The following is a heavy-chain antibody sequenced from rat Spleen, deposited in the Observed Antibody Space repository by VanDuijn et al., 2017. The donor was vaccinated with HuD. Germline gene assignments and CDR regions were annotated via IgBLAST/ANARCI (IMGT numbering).Heavy chain of an antibody. CDR1: GFTFSSYW. J-gene: IGHJ3*01. CDR3: AKEDSSYGEWFAY. Sequence: EVQLVETGGGLVQPGRSLKLSCVVSGFTFSSYWMYWIRQAPGKGLECVSSINFYGGSTYYPDSVKGRFTISRDNAENTVYLQMNSLRSEDTANNYCAKEDSSYGEWFAYWGQGTLVTVSS. D-gene: IGHD1-2*01. CDR2: INFYGGST. V-gene: IGHV5-58*01.